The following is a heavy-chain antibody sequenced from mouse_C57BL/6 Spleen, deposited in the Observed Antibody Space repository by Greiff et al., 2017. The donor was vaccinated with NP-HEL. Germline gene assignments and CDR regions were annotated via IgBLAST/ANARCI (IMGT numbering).Heavy chain of an antibody. V-gene: IGHV5-17*01. CDR1: GFTFSDYG. D-gene: IGHD2-3*01. Sequence: EVQLVESGGGLVKPGGSLKLSCAASGFTFSDYGMHWVRQAPEKGLEWVAYISSGSSTIYYADTVKGRFTISRDNAKNTLFLQMTSLRSEDTAMYYCARPGGGYYGGYYAMDYWGQGTSVTVSS. J-gene: IGHJ4*01. CDR3: ARPGGGYYGGYYAMDY. CDR2: ISSGSSTI.